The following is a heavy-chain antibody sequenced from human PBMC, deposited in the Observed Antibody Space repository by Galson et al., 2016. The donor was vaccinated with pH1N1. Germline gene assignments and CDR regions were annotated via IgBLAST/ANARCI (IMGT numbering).Heavy chain of an antibody. CDR3: RGLNDN. J-gene: IGHJ4*02. V-gene: IGHV3-15*01. CDR1: GFTFSNAW. D-gene: IGHD3-16*01. CDR2: IKSKTDGGTT. Sequence: SLRLSCAASGFTFSNAWMSWVRQAPGEGLEWVGRIKSKTDGGTTDYAAPVKGRFTLSRDDSKNTLYLQMNSLKIEDTAVYYCRGLNDNWGQGTLVTVSS.